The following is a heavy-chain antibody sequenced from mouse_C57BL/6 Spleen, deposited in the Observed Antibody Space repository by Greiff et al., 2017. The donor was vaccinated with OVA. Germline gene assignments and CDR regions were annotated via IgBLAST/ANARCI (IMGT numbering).Heavy chain of an antibody. Sequence: QVQLQQSGAELVKPGASVKLSCKASGYTFTEYTIHWVKQRSGQGLEWIGWFYPGSGSIKYNEKFKDKATLTADKSSSTVYMELSRLTSEDSAVYFCARHEEPSYGNYGGYAMDYWGQGTSVTVSS. J-gene: IGHJ4*01. CDR2: FYPGSGSI. CDR3: ARHEEPSYGNYGGYAMDY. D-gene: IGHD2-1*01. CDR1: GYTFTEYT. V-gene: IGHV1-62-2*01.